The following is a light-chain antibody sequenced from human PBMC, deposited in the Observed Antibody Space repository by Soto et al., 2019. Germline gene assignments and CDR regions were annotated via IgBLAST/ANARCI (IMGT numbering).Light chain of an antibody. V-gene: IGKV3-20*01. Sequence: EIVLTQSPGTLSLSPGERATLSCRASQSVSSQNVAWYQQKPGQAPRLLIFGASTRATGIPDRFSGRGSGTDFSLTISRLEPEDFAVYCCQQYGSSPWPFGQGTKVEIK. CDR1: QSVSSQN. J-gene: IGKJ1*01. CDR3: QQYGSSPWP. CDR2: GAS.